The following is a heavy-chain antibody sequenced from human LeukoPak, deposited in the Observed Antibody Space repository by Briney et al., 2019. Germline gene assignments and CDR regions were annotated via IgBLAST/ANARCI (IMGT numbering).Heavy chain of an antibody. J-gene: IGHJ4*02. Sequence: VASVKVSCKASGYTFTSYYMHWVRQAPGQGLEWMGIINPSGGSTSYAQKFQGRVTMTRDMSTSTVYMELSSLRSEDTAVYYCARDMRVQIFGGYDLRVRESNFDYWGQGTLVTVSS. CDR2: INPSGGST. D-gene: IGHD5-12*01. CDR1: GYTFTSYY. V-gene: IGHV1-46*01. CDR3: ARDMRVQIFGGYDLRVRESNFDY.